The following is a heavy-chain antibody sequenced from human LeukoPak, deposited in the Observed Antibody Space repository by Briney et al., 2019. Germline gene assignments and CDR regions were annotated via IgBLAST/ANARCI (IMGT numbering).Heavy chain of an antibody. CDR1: GYTFTGYY. D-gene: IGHD3-10*01. Sequence: GASVEVSCKASGYTFTGYYMHWVRQAPGQGLEWMGWINPNSGGTNYAQKFQGRVTMTRDTSISTAYMELSRLRSDDTAVYYCARDRVTMVRGVMSSFDYWGQGTLVTVSS. CDR3: ARDRVTMVRGVMSSFDY. CDR2: INPNSGGT. V-gene: IGHV1-2*02. J-gene: IGHJ4*02.